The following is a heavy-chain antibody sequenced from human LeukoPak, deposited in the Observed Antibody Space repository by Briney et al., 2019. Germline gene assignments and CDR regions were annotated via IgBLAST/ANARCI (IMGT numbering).Heavy chain of an antibody. Sequence: PGGSLRLSCATSGFNFDNYAMHWVRQPPGKGLEWVSGISWHSGTIGYADSVRDRFTISRDNDKKSLYLLMDSLKPEDTALYFCAKDSGERYDFYDHWGHGTLVTVSS. V-gene: IGHV3-9*01. CDR1: GFNFDNYA. D-gene: IGHD3-3*01. CDR3: AKDSGERYDFYDH. J-gene: IGHJ4*01. CDR2: ISWHSGTI.